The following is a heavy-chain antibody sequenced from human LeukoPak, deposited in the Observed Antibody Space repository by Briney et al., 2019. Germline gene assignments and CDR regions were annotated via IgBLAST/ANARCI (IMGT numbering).Heavy chain of an antibody. CDR2: IYYSGST. CDR3: ARDRLGDPIDY. Sequence: SQTLSLTCTVSGGSISSGDYYWSWIRQPPGKGLEWIGYIYYSGSTYYNPSLKSRVTISVDTSKNQFSLKLSSVTAADTAVYYCARDRLGDPIDYWGQGTLVIVSS. D-gene: IGHD3-16*01. V-gene: IGHV4-30-4*08. J-gene: IGHJ4*02. CDR1: GGSISSGDYY.